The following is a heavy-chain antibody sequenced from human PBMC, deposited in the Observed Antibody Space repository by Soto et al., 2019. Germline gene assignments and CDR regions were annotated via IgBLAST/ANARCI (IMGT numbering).Heavy chain of an antibody. V-gene: IGHV3-21*01. D-gene: IGHD3-10*01. CDR3: ARRLITMVRGVIIKSYYYYGMDV. J-gene: IGHJ6*02. CDR2: ISSSSSYI. CDR1: GFTFSSYS. Sequence: PGGSLRLSCAASGFTFSSYSMNWVRQAPGKGLEWVSSISSSSSYIYYADSVKGRFTISRDNAKNSLYLQMNSLRAEDTAVYYCARRLITMVRGVIIKSYYYYGMDVWGQGATVTVSS.